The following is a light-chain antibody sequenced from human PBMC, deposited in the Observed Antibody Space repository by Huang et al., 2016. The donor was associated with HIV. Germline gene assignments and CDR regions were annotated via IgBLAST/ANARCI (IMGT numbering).Light chain of an antibody. V-gene: IGKV2-30*02. J-gene: IGKJ2*01. CDR2: KVS. Sequence: DVVMTQSPLSLPVTLGQPASISCRSSQSLVHSDGNTYLNWFQQRPGQSPRRLIYKVSNRDSGVPYRFSGSGSGTDFTLKISRVEAEDVGVYYCMQGTHWPLFGQGTKLEIK. CDR3: MQGTHWPL. CDR1: QSLVHSDGNTY.